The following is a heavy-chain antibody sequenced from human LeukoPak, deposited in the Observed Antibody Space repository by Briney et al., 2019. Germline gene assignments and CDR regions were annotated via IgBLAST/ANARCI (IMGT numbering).Heavy chain of an antibody. CDR3: AGEFGRSGSYDY. CDR2: IWYDGGNK. D-gene: IGHD3-10*01. V-gene: IGHV3-33*01. CDR1: GFTFNNYV. Sequence: GGSLRLSCAASGFTFNNYVMHWVRQAPGKGLEWVALIWYDGGNKCYADSVKGRFTISGDKSKNTVFLQMSSLTAEDTAVYYCAGEFGRSGSYDYWGQGTLVAVSS. J-gene: IGHJ4*02.